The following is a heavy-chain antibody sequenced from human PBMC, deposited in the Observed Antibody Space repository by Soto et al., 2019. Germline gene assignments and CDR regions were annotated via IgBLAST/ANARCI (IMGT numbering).Heavy chain of an antibody. V-gene: IGHV2-5*02. D-gene: IGHD3-9*01. Sequence: QITLKESGPTLVKPTQTLALNCTFSGFSFNTRGVGVAWISQPPGKALEWLAVTNWDDDRRYRPSLTDRLTITKDNSTNQVVLTMTNMDPVDTGTYDCALLVTGPLSGAYWGQGDLVTVSS. CDR1: GFSFNTRGVG. CDR2: TNWDDDR. J-gene: IGHJ1*01. CDR3: ALLVTGPLSGAY.